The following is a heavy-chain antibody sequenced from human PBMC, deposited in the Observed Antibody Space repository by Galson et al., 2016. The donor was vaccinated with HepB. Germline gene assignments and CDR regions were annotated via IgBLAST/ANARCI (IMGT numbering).Heavy chain of an antibody. Sequence: SLRLSCAATGFTFSSYWLHWVRQAPGEGLVWVSHISGDGSSTHYGDSVKGRFTVSRDNSKNTLYLQMNSPRAEDTAVYYCVRDKVTPGTNWFDPWGQGTLVTVAS. CDR2: ISGDGSST. CDR3: VRDKVTPGTNWFDP. D-gene: IGHD4-11*01. V-gene: IGHV3-74*01. CDR1: GFTFSSYW. J-gene: IGHJ5*02.